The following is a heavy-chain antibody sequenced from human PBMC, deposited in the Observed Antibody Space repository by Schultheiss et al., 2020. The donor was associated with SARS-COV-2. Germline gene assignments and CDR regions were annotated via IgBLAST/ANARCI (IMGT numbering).Heavy chain of an antibody. J-gene: IGHJ6*02. V-gene: IGHV3-74*01. CDR2: ISGGGGGA. CDR1: GFTFSSYW. CDR3: ARVVGYGNNAGEVGYAMDD. Sequence: GGSLRLSCAASGFTFSSYWMHWVRQAPGKGLEWVSRISGGGGGAYYADSVKGRFTISRDNSKNSLDLQMSSLRAEDTAVYYCARVVGYGNNAGEVGYAMDDWGQGTTVTVSS. D-gene: IGHD1/OR15-1a*01.